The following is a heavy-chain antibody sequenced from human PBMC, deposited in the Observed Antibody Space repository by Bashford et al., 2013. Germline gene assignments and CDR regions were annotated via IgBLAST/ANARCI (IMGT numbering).Heavy chain of an antibody. J-gene: IGHJ3*01. Sequence: WVRQAPGQGLEWMGWIDPSSGGTNYAQKFQGRVTMTRDTSISTAYMELSSLRSDDTAVYFCARDGPVVGVWNAFDVWGQGTVVTVSS. CDR2: IDPSSGGT. D-gene: IGHD1-26*01. V-gene: IGHV1-2*02. CDR3: ARDGPVVGVWNAFDV.